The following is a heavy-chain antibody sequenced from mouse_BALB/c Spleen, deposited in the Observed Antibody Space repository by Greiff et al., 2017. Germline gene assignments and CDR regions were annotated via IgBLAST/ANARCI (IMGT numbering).Heavy chain of an antibody. V-gene: IGHV5-9-3*01. D-gene: IGHD1-1*01. CDR1: GFTFSSYA. CDR2: ISSGGSYT. CDR3: ARRDYGIDY. J-gene: IGHJ2*01. Sequence: EVQRVESGGGLVKPGGSLKLSCAASGFTFSSYAMSWVRQTPEKRLEWVATISSGGSYTYYPDSVKGRFTISRDNAKNTLYLQMSSLRSEDTAMYYCARRDYGIDYWGQGTTLTVSS.